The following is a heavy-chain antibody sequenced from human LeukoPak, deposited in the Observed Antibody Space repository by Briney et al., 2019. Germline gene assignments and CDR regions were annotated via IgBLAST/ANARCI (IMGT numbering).Heavy chain of an antibody. Sequence: PSETLSLTCTVSGGSITNYYWSWIRQPPGKGLEWIGYIYYSGTTNYNPSLKSRVTLSVDTSKNQFSLKVNSVTAADTAVYYCVRSKSGIYGWFDPWGQGTLVTVSS. J-gene: IGHJ5*02. CDR1: GGSITNYY. V-gene: IGHV4-59*01. D-gene: IGHD4-17*01. CDR3: VRSKSGIYGWFDP. CDR2: IYYSGTT.